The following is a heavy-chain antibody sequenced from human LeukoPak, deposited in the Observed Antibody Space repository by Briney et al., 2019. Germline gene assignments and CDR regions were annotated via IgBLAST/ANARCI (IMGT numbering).Heavy chain of an antibody. J-gene: IGHJ4*02. V-gene: IGHV4-59*01. CDR2: IYYSGST. CDR1: GGSISSYY. D-gene: IGHD3-16*01. CDR3: ARALSPYDYVWGSYVRVY. Sequence: PSETLSLTCTVSGGSISSYYWSWIRQPPGKGLEWIGYIYYSGSTNYNPSLKSRVTISVDTSKNQFSLKLSSVTAADTAVYYCARALSPYDYVWGSYVRVYWGQGTLVTVSS.